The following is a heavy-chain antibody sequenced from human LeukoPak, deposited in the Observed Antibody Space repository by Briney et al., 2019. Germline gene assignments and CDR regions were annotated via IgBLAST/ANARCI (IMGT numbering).Heavy chain of an antibody. J-gene: IGHJ4*02. Sequence: GGSLRLSCADSGFTFSSHWMHWVRQAPGKGLEWVSVIYSGGSTYYADSVKGRFTISRDNSKNTLYLQMNSLRAEDTAVYYCARSAGGDFDYWGQGTLVTVSS. V-gene: IGHV3-66*01. CDR3: ARSAGGDFDY. D-gene: IGHD4-17*01. CDR2: IYSGGST. CDR1: GFTFSSHW.